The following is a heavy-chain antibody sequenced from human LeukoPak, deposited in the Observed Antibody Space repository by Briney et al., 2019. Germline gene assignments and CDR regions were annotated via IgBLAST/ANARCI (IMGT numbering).Heavy chain of an antibody. V-gene: IGHV3-7*01. D-gene: IGHD5-12*01. Sequence: GGSLRLSCAASGFMFSNYWMTWVRQAPGKGLEWVAHIRQDGSERHYVDSVKDRFTISRDNAKNSLDLQMDSLRAEDTAVYYCARDWGSTGYDLYDSWGQGTLVTVSS. CDR2: IRQDGSER. CDR3: ARDWGSTGYDLYDS. J-gene: IGHJ4*02. CDR1: GFMFSNYW.